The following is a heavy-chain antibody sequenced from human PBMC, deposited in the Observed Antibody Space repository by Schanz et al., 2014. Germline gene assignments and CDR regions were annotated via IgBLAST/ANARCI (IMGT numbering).Heavy chain of an antibody. D-gene: IGHD3-10*01. Sequence: VQLLQFGGGVVQPGRSLRLSCAASGFTFNSYAMTWVRQAPGKGLEWVSSISSSGSYIHYADSVKGRFTISRDNAKNSLFLQMNSLRAEDTAVYYCARDFDDRRGYGSGYCLGDCMDVWGQGTTVTVSS. V-gene: IGHV3-21*04. J-gene: IGHJ6*02. CDR3: ARDFDDRRGYGSGYCLGDCMDV. CDR1: GFTFNSYA. CDR2: ISSSGSYI.